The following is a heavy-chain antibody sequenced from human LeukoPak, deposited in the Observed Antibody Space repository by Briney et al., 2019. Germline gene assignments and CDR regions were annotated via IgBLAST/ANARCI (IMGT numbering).Heavy chain of an antibody. V-gene: IGHV3-48*01. CDR1: GFTFSSYS. D-gene: IGHD2-15*01. CDR2: ISSASSTI. Sequence: GGSLRLYCAASGFTFSSYSMNWVRQAPGKGLECVSYISSASSTIYYADSVKGRFTISRDNAKNSLYLQMNSLRADDTAVYYCARDRGCNGGSCYSNFDYWGQGTLVTVSS. CDR3: ARDRGCNGGSCYSNFDY. J-gene: IGHJ4*02.